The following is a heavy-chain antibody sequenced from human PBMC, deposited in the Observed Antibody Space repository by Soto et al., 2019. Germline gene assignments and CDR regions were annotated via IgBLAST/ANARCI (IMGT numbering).Heavy chain of an antibody. CDR2: VYWDDDK. D-gene: IGHD5-18*01. CDR1: GFSLTTSGVG. V-gene: IGHV2-5*02. J-gene: IGHJ5*02. CDR3: AHKGGFGYPES. Sequence: QITLKESGPMLVQPTQALTLTCTCSGFSLTTSGVGVGWIRQPPGKALEWLALVYWDDDKRYSPSLTNRLTLSRDTSKHQVVLTLTNVDPTDTGTYFCAHKGGFGYPESWGQGIMVTVSS.